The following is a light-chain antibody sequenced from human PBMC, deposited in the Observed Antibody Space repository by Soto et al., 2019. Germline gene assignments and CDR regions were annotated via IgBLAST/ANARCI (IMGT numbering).Light chain of an antibody. CDR2: DVT. J-gene: IGLJ1*01. CDR1: SSNIGGNS. CDR3: AAWDDSLNGYV. Sequence: QSVLTKPPSVSAAPGQKVTISCSGSSSNIGGNSVSWYQQLPGKAPKVMIYDVTERPSGVPDRFSGSKSGTSASLAISGLQSEDEADYICAAWDDSLNGYVFGLGNKVTVL. V-gene: IGLV1-44*01.